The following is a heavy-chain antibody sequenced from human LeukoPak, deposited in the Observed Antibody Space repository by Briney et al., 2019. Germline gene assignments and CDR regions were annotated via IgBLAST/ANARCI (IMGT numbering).Heavy chain of an antibody. CDR1: GYTFTGYY. J-gene: IGHJ3*02. D-gene: IGHD3-16*02. CDR2: INPNSGGT. Sequence: ASVKVSCKASGYTFTGYYIHWVRQAPGQGLEWMGWINPNSGGTNYAQKFQGRVTMTRDTSISTAYMELSRLRSDDTAVCYCARPRELGWLSSLGDAFDIWGQGTMVIVSS. V-gene: IGHV1-2*02. CDR3: ARPRELGWLSSLGDAFDI.